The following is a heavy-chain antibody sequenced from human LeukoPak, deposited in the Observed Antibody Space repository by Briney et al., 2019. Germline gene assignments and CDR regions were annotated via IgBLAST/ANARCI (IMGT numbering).Heavy chain of an antibody. V-gene: IGHV6-1*01. CDR1: GDSVSNNNAA. J-gene: IGHJ5*02. D-gene: IGHD2/OR15-2a*01. Sequence: SQTLSLTCAISGDSVSNNNAAWNWIRQSPSRGLEWLGRTYYRSGWYNDYAVSVQGRIGINPDTTKNQFSLQLNSVTPDDTAIYYCARDRRSFSGWFDPWGQGTLVTVSA. CDR3: ARDRRSFSGWFDP. CDR2: TYYRSGWYN.